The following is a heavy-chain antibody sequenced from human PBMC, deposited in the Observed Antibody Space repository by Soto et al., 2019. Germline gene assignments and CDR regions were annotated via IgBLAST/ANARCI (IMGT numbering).Heavy chain of an antibody. CDR3: ARDRMITFGGVIVSHYYYDMDV. CDR2: TYYRSKWYN. D-gene: IGHD3-16*02. V-gene: IGHV6-1*01. CDR1: GDSVSSNSAA. J-gene: IGHJ6*02. Sequence: PSQTLSLTCAISGDSVSSNSAAWNWIRQSPSRGLEWLGRTYYRSKWYNDYAVSVKSRITINPDTSKNQFSLQLNSVTPEDTAVYYCARDRMITFGGVIVSHYYYDMDVWGQGTTVTVSS.